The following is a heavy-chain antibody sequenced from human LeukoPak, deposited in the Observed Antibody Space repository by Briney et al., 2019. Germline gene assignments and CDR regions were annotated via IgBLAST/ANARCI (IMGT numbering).Heavy chain of an antibody. Sequence: GGSLRLSCAASGFTFSSYSMNWVRQAPGKGLEWVSSISSSSSYIYYADSVKGRFTISRGNAKNSLYLQMNSLRAEDTAVYYCARVFLFLDYAFDIWGQGTMVTVSS. V-gene: IGHV3-21*01. CDR2: ISSSSSYI. J-gene: IGHJ3*02. CDR1: GFTFSSYS. D-gene: IGHD3-3*01. CDR3: ARVFLFLDYAFDI.